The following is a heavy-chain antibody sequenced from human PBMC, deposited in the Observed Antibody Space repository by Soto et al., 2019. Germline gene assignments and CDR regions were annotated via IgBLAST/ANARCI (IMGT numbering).Heavy chain of an antibody. Sequence: PSETLSLTCAVYGVSFSGYYWSWIRQPPGKGLEWIGEINHSGSTNYNPSLKSRVTISVDTSKNQFSLKLSSVTAADTAVYYCASNAYSSGWYGMDVWGQGTTVTVSS. V-gene: IGHV4-34*01. CDR1: GVSFSGYY. D-gene: IGHD6-19*01. J-gene: IGHJ6*02. CDR2: INHSGST. CDR3: ASNAYSSGWYGMDV.